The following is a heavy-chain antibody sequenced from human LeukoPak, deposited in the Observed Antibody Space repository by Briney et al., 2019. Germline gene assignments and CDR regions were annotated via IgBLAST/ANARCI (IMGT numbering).Heavy chain of an antibody. V-gene: IGHV1-18*01. D-gene: IGHD3-22*01. CDR2: ISAYNGDT. Sequence: GASVKVSCKASGYTFTSYDFNWLRQAPGQGLEWMGWISAYNGDTNYAQKLQGRVTMTTDTSTRTAYMELRSLRSDDTAVYYCARDDYDSSGTLDYWGQGTLVTVSS. CDR1: GYTFTSYD. CDR3: ARDDYDSSGTLDY. J-gene: IGHJ4*02.